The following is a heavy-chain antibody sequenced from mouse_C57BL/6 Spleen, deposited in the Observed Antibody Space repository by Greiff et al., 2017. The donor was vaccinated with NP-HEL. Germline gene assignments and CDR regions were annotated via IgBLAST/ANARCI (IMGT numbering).Heavy chain of an antibody. D-gene: IGHD1-1*02. CDR1: GYTFTSYW. CDR2: IDPSDSYT. V-gene: IGHV1-69*01. Sequence: QVQLQQPGAELVMPGASVKLSCKASGYTFTSYWMHWVKQRPGQGLEWIGEIDPSDSYTNYNQKFKGKSTLTVDKSSSTAYMQLSSLTSEDSAVYYCARSVYGPWDYWGQGTTLTVSS. CDR3: ARSVYGPWDY. J-gene: IGHJ2*01.